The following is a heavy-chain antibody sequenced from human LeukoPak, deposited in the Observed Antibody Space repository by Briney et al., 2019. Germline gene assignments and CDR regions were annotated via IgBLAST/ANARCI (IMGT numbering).Heavy chain of an antibody. CDR3: ARHTSPNYYDSSGYYAVLYYYGMDV. Sequence: GESLKISCKGSGYNFASYWIGWVRQMPGKGLEWMGINYPGDSDTRYSPSFQGQVTISADKSISTAYLQWSSLKASDTAMYYCARHTSPNYYDSSGYYAVLYYYGMDVWGQGTTVTVSS. V-gene: IGHV5-51*01. J-gene: IGHJ6*02. CDR1: GYNFASYW. D-gene: IGHD3-22*01. CDR2: NYPGDSDT.